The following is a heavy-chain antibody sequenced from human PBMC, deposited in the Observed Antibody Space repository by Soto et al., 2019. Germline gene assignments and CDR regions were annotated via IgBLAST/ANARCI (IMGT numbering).Heavy chain of an antibody. V-gene: IGHV4-30-4*08. J-gene: IGHJ5*02. CDR1: GGSISSGDYY. D-gene: IGHD3-10*01. Sequence: SETLSLTCTVSGGSISSGDYYWSWIRQPPGKGLEWIGYIYYSGSTFYNSSLESRLTISVDTSKNQFSLKLYSVTAVDTAVYYCVRMYYYGSGTFDPWGQGTLVTVSS. CDR2: IYYSGST. CDR3: VRMYYYGSGTFDP.